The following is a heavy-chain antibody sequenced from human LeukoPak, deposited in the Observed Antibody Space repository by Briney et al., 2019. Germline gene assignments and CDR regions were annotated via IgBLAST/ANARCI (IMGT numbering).Heavy chain of an antibody. CDR1: GGSISSYY. CDR2: IYYSGST. V-gene: IGHV4-59*12. D-gene: IGHD6-19*01. J-gene: IGHJ3*02. Sequence: SETLSLTCTVSGGSISSYYWSWIRQPPGKGLEWIGYIYYSGSTNYNPSLKSRVTISVDKSKNQFSLKLSSVTAADTAVYYCARDSPQASGWLGSNAFDIWGQGTMVTVSS. CDR3: ARDSPQASGWLGSNAFDI.